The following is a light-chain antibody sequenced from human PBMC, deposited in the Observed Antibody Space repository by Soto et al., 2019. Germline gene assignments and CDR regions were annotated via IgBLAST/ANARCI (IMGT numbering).Light chain of an antibody. CDR2: KVS. CDR1: QTINNW. Sequence: DIQMTQSPSTLSASVGDRVTITCRASQTINNWLGWLQQKPGKAPNLLIYKVSTLGSGVPSRFSGSGSGTEFTLTIDGLQTDDFATYYCQQYNNYPWTFGQGTRVEIK. CDR3: QQYNNYPWT. V-gene: IGKV1-5*03. J-gene: IGKJ1*01.